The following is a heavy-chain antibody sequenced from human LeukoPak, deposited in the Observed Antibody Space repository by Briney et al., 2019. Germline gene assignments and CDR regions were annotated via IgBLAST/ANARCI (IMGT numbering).Heavy chain of an antibody. CDR3: ARYCTSPNCAFEY. V-gene: IGHV3-23*01. CDR1: GFAFDNYA. CDR2: ISGNGGSP. J-gene: IGHJ4*02. D-gene: IGHD2-2*01. Sequence: GGSLRLSCAASGFAFDNYAMTWVRQAPGEGPEWVSSISGNGGSPICADSVKGRFTISRVNSKNTLYLQMNGLRAEDTAIYYCARYCTSPNCAFEYWGQGTLVTVSS.